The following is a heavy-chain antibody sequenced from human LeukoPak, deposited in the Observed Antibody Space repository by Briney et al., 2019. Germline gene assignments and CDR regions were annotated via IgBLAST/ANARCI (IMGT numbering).Heavy chain of an antibody. CDR3: ARGEYGLFDY. J-gene: IGHJ4*02. V-gene: IGHV4-59*01. D-gene: IGHD2/OR15-2a*01. Sequence: SETLSLTCTVSGGSISSYYWSWIRQPPGKGLEWIGFIYYSGSTKYNLSLKSRVTISVDTSKNQLSLKLSSVTAADTAVYYCARGEYGLFDYWGQGTLVTVSS. CDR1: GGSISSYY. CDR2: IYYSGST.